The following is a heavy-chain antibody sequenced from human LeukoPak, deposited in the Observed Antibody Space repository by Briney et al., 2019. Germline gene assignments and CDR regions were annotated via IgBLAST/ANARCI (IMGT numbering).Heavy chain of an antibody. CDR1: GYTFTSYG. CDR3: ARRGVPAATNYFDY. Sequence: GASVKVSCKASGYTFTSYGISWVRQAPGQGLEWMGWISAYNGNTNYAQKLQGRVTMTTDTSTSATYMELRSLRSDDTAVYYCARRGVPAATNYFDYWGQGTLVTVSS. V-gene: IGHV1-18*04. D-gene: IGHD2-2*01. J-gene: IGHJ4*02. CDR2: ISAYNGNT.